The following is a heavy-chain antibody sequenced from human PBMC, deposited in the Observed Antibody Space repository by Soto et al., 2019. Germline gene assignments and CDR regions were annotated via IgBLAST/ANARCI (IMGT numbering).Heavy chain of an antibody. V-gene: IGHV3-15*07. CDR1: GFTFSNAW. J-gene: IGHJ6*02. CDR3: TTESQNYYDFWSGYFSWDPYGMDV. CDR2: IKSKTDGGTT. D-gene: IGHD3-3*01. Sequence: GGSLRLSCAASGFTFSNAWMNWVRQAPGKGLEWVGRIKSKTDGGTTDYAAPVKGRFTISRDDSKNTLYLQMNSLKTEDTAVYYCTTESQNYYDFWSGYFSWDPYGMDVWGQGTTVTVSS.